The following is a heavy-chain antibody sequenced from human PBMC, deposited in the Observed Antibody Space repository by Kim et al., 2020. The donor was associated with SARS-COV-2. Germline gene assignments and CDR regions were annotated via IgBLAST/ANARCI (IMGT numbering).Heavy chain of an antibody. CDR2: ISSSSGYI. Sequence: GGSLRLSCAASGFTFSSYSMNWVRQAPGKGLEWVSSISSSSGYIYYADSVKGRFTISRDNAKNSLYLQMNSLRAEDTAVYYCARDADCGGDCPFDYWGQGTLFTVSS. J-gene: IGHJ4*02. CDR1: GFTFSSYS. V-gene: IGHV3-21*01. CDR3: ARDADCGGDCPFDY. D-gene: IGHD2-21*02.